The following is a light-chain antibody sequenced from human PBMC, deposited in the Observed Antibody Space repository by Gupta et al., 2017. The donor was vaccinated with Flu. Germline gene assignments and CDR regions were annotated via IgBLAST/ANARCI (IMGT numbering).Light chain of an antibody. V-gene: IGLV8-61*01. J-gene: IGLJ3*02. CDR3: VLYMGSGLWV. CDR1: SGSVSTSYY. CDR2: NTN. Sequence: QTVVTQEPSFSVSPGGTVTLTCGLSSGSVSTSYYPSWHQQTPGQAPRTLIYNTNTRSSGVPDRFSGSLLESKAALTITGAQAEDESDYYCVLYMGSGLWVFGGGTKLTVL.